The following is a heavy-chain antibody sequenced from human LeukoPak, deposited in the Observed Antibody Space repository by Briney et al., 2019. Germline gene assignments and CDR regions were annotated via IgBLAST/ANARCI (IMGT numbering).Heavy chain of an antibody. CDR1: GFTFSWYW. J-gene: IGHJ4*02. CDR3: VRGDFYLDY. V-gene: IGHV3-74*01. D-gene: IGHD3/OR15-3a*01. CDR2: INTDGSST. Sequence: GGALRLSCAASGFTFSWYWMHWVRQAPGKGLVWVSRINTDGSSTSYADSVKGRFTISRDNAKNTLYLQMNSLRVEDTAVYYCVRGDFYLDYWGQGTLVTVSS.